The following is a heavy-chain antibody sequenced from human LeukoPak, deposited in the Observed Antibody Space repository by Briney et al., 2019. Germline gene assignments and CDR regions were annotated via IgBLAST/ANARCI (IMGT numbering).Heavy chain of an antibody. D-gene: IGHD6-13*01. Sequence: PSETLSLTCTVSGASISSYYWSWIRQPAGKGLEWIGRIYTSGSTNYNPSLKSRVTMSVDTSKNQFSLKLSSVTAADTAVYYCARDSAAAGKGYYYYYGMDVWGQGTTVTVSS. V-gene: IGHV4-4*07. CDR2: IYTSGST. CDR1: GASISSYY. CDR3: ARDSAAAGKGYYYYYGMDV. J-gene: IGHJ6*02.